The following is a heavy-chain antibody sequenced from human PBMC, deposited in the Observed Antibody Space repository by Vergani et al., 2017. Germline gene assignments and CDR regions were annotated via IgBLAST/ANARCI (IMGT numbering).Heavy chain of an antibody. CDR2: ISAYNGNT. CDR1: GYTFTSYG. V-gene: IGHV1-18*01. D-gene: IGHD2-2*01. CDR3: ARETGCCSSTSCYPPGGDY. J-gene: IGHJ4*02. Sequence: QVQLVQSGAEVKKPGASVKVSCKASGYTFTSYGISWVRQAPGQGLEWMGWISAYNGNTNYAQKLQGRVTMTTDTSTSTAYMELRSLRSDDTAVYYCARETGCCSSTSCYPPGGDYWGQGTLVTVSS.